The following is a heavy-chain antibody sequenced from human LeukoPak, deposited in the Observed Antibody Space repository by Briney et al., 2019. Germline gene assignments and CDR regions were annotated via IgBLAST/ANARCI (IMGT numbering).Heavy chain of an antibody. V-gene: IGHV3-30-3*01. CDR1: GFTFSSYA. Sequence: PGGSLRLSCAASGFTFSSYAMNWVRQAPGKGLEWVAVISYDGSNKYYADSEKGRFTISRDNSKNTLYLQMSSLRTEDTAVYYCARDRIHYDSSGYSYWGQGTLVTVSS. CDR3: ARDRIHYDSSGYSY. D-gene: IGHD3-22*01. CDR2: ISYDGSNK. J-gene: IGHJ4*02.